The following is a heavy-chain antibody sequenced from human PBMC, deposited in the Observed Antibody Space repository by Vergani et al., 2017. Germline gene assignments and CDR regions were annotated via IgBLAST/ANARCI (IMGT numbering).Heavy chain of an antibody. V-gene: IGHV1-3*01. D-gene: IGHD3-10*01. CDR2: INAGNGNT. CDR3: AGDRLVRGVIIAALGY. CDR1: GYTFTSYA. Sequence: QVQLVQSGAEVKKPGSSVKVSCKASGYTFTSYAMHWLRQAPGQRLEWMGWINAGNGNTKYSQKFQGRVTITRDTSSITAYMELSSLRPEDTAVYYCAGDRLVRGVIIAALGYWGQGTLVTVSS. J-gene: IGHJ4*02.